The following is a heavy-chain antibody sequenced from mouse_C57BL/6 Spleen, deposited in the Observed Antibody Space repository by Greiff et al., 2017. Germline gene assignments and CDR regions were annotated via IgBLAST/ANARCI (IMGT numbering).Heavy chain of an antibody. CDR2: IDPSDSYT. D-gene: IGHD1-1*01. V-gene: IGHV1-50*01. J-gene: IGHJ1*03. Sequence: QVQLQQPGAELVKPGASVKLSCKASGYTFTSYWMQWVKQRPGQGLEWIGEIDPSDSYTNYNQKFKGKATLTVDPSSSTAYMQLSSLTSEDSAVYYCARPYYYGSRENWYFDVWGTGTTVTVSS. CDR3: ARPYYYGSRENWYFDV. CDR1: GYTFTSYW.